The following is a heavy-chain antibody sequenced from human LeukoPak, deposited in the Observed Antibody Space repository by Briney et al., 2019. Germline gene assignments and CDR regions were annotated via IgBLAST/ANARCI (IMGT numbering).Heavy chain of an antibody. CDR2: ISSSGSTI. CDR1: GFTFSSYE. D-gene: IGHD5-12*01. V-gene: IGHV3-48*03. CDR3: ARGGVMVATVY. J-gene: IGHJ4*02. Sequence: GGSLRLSCAASGFTFSSYELNWLRQAPGKGLEWVSYISSSGSTIYYADSVKGRFTISRDNAKNSLYLQMNSLRAEDTAVYYCARGGVMVATVYWGQGTLVTVSS.